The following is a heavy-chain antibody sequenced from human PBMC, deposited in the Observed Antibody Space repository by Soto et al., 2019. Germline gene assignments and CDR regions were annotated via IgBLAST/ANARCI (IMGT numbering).Heavy chain of an antibody. J-gene: IGHJ4*02. CDR2: IYYSGST. Sequence: SETLSLTCTVSGGSISSGGYYWSWIRQHPGKGLEWIGYIYYSGSTYYNPSLKSRVTISVDTSKNQFSLKLSSVTAADTAVYYRARAHGYYDSSAYSYYFDYWHKATLITVST. D-gene: IGHD3-22*01. V-gene: IGHV4-31*03. CDR3: ARAHGYYDSSAYSYYFDY. CDR1: GGSISSGGYY.